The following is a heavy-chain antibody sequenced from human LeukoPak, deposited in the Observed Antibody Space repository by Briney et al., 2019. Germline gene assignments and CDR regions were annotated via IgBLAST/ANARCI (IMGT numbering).Heavy chain of an antibody. CDR2: IWYDASNK. V-gene: IGHV3-33*01. CDR3: ARDSSNRWLDY. Sequence: QPGRSLRLSCAASGFTFRSYAMHWVRQAPGKGLEWVAVIWYDASNKYYEDSVKGRFTISRDSSKNTVYLEMNSLRAEDTAVYHCARDSSNRWLDYWGQGTLVTVSS. J-gene: IGHJ4*02. CDR1: GFTFRSYA. D-gene: IGHD6-13*01.